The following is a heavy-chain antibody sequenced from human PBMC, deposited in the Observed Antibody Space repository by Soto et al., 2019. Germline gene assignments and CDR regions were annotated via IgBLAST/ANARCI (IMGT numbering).Heavy chain of an antibody. CDR2: VYYTGGT. CDR1: SGPSSSHN. V-gene: IGHV4-59*08. CDR3: VRQGIGNLHGLVDV. J-gene: IGHJ6*02. D-gene: IGHD1-1*01. Sequence: QVQLQQSGPGLVKPSETLSLTCTVSSGPSSSHNWGWIRQPPGRGLEWIGYVYYTGGTSYNPSLKSRVTISADSSTNHISLTLSSVIAADTAVYYCVRQGIGNLHGLVDVWGQGTTVSVSS.